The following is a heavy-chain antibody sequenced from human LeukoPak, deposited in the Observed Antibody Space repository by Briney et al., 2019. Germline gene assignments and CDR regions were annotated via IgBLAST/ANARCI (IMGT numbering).Heavy chain of an antibody. Sequence: PSETLSLTCTVSGYSISSGYYWGWIRQPPGKGLEWIGSIYHSGSTYYNPSLKSRVTMSLDTSKNQFSLKLISVTAADTAVYYCARFATGGLYYFDYWGQGTLVIVSS. J-gene: IGHJ4*02. CDR1: GYSISSGYY. V-gene: IGHV4-38-2*02. D-gene: IGHD6-19*01. CDR3: ARFATGGLYYFDY. CDR2: IYHSGST.